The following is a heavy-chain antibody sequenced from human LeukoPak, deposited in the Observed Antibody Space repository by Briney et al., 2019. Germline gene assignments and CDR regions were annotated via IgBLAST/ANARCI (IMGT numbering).Heavy chain of an antibody. CDR1: GYTFTSYG. CDR3: ARGLRATIFGGRRMDV. J-gene: IGHJ6*04. CDR2: ISAYNGNT. V-gene: IGHV1-18*01. D-gene: IGHD3-3*01. Sequence: GSSVKVSCKASGYTFTSYGISWVRQAPGQGLESMGWISAYNGNTNYAQKLQGRVTMTTDTSTSTACMELRSLRSDDTAVYYCARGLRATIFGGRRMDVWGKGTTVTVSA.